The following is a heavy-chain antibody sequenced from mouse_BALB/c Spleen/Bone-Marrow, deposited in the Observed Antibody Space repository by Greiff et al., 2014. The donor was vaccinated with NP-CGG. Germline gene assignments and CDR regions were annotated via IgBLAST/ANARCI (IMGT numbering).Heavy chain of an antibody. V-gene: IGHV5-17*02. J-gene: IGHJ1*01. CDR3: TRGGNWDDFDV. D-gene: IGHD4-1*01. CDR1: GFTFSSFG. Sequence: EVQRVESGGGLVQPGGSRRLSCAASGFTFSSFGMHWVRQAPEKGLEWVAYISSGSSTIFYVDTVKGRFTISRDNPNNTLFLQMTSLRSEDTAMYYCTRGGNWDDFDVWGAGTTVTVSS. CDR2: ISSGSSTI.